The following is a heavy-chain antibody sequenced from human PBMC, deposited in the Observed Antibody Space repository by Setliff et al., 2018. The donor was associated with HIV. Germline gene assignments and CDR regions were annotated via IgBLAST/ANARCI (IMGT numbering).Heavy chain of an antibody. J-gene: IGHJ4*02. CDR3: ARQGVTAAGLDY. CDR1: GGSISSYY. D-gene: IGHD6-13*01. CDR2: IYASGRT. Sequence: SETLSLTCTVFGGSISSYYWNWIRQPPGKGLEWIGNIYASGRTNYNPPLKSRVSISIDTSKSQFSLRLSSVTAADTAVYYCARQGVTAAGLDYWGQGALVTVSS. V-gene: IGHV4-4*09.